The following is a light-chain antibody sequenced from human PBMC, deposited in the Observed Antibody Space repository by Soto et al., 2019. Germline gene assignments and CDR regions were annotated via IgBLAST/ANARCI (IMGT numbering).Light chain of an antibody. CDR3: QQYEIYPIT. CDR2: KAS. CDR1: QNINSW. J-gene: IGKJ5*01. V-gene: IGKV1-5*03. Sequence: DIQMTQSPSTLSASVGDRVTITCRASQNINSWLAWYQQKPGKAPKLLIYKASSLESGVPSRFSGSGSGTEFTLTISSLQPDDFAAYYCQQYEIYPITFGQGTRLVIK.